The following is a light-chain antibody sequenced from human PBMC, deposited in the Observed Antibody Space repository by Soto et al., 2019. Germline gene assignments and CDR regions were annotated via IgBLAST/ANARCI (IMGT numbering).Light chain of an antibody. J-gene: IGKJ1*01. CDR2: LGS. V-gene: IGKV2-28*01. Sequence: DIVMTQSPLSLPVTPGEPASISCRSRQSLLDSNGYNCLEWYLQKPGQSPQLLIYLGSNRASGVPDRFSGSGSGTDFTLKISRVEAEDVGVYYCMQSLPTPLTFGQGTKVEIK. CDR3: MQSLPTPLT. CDR1: QSLLDSNGYNC.